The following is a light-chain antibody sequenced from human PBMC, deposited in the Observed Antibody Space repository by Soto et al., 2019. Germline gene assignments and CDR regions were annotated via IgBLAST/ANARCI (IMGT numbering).Light chain of an antibody. CDR1: QDIYPY. CDR3: QHYNKAPWT. J-gene: IGKJ1*01. Sequence: IQMTQSPSSLSASVGDRVTITCRASQDIYPYLAWYQHRPGKAPELLIYGASTLQAGVTSRFSGGGSGPHFVLTISSLQPEDVATYYCQHYNKAPWTFGQGTKV. CDR2: GAS. V-gene: IGKV1-27*01.